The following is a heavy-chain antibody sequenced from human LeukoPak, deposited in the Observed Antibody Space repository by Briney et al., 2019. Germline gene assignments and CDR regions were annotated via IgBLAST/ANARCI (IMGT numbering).Heavy chain of an antibody. CDR3: ARVQREALELRFGAFDI. Sequence: GGSLRLSCGASGFSFSDAWMSWVRQAPGKGLEWVANIKQDGSEKYYVDSVKGRFTISRDNAKNSLYLQMNSLRAEDTAVYYCARVQREALELRFGAFDIWGQGTMVTVSS. V-gene: IGHV3-7*03. J-gene: IGHJ3*02. CDR1: GFSFSDAW. CDR2: IKQDGSEK. D-gene: IGHD1-7*01.